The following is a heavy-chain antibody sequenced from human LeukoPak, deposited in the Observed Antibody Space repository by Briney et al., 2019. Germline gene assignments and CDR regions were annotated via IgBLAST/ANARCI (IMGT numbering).Heavy chain of an antibody. CDR2: TRNKGNSYTT. CDR1: GFTLRDHY. J-gene: IGHJ4*01. Sequence: GGCLRLSCAGSGFTLRDHYMDWVRQAPGKGLKGVGRTRNKGNSYTTEYAASVKGKFTISRGDSKNSLYLQMNSLKTEDTAVYYCAREPYDYIWGSYTPETYYFDYWGQGTL. V-gene: IGHV3-72*01. D-gene: IGHD3-16*01. CDR3: AREPYDYIWGSYTPETYYFDY.